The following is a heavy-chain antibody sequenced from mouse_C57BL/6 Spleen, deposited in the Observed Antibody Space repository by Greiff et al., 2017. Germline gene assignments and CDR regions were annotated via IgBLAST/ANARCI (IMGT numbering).Heavy chain of an antibody. D-gene: IGHD2-4*01. CDR3: ARGYDYDRGYAMDY. J-gene: IGHJ4*01. Sequence: QVQLQQSGPELVKPGASVKISCKASGYAFSSSWLNWVKQRPGKGLEWIGRIYPGDGDTNYNGKFKGKATLTADNSSSTAYMQLSGLTSEDSAVYFCARGYDYDRGYAMDYWGQGTSVTVSS. CDR2: IYPGDGDT. CDR1: GYAFSSSW. V-gene: IGHV1-82*01.